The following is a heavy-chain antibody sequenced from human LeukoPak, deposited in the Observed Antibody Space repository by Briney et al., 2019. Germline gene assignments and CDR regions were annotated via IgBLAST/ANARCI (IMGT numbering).Heavy chain of an antibody. CDR3: ARSVDTAMANYYYYYMDV. D-gene: IGHD5-18*01. V-gene: IGHV1-69*05. Sequence: ASVKVSCKASGGTFSSYAISWVRQAPGQGLEWMGGIIPIFGTANYAQKFQGRVTITTDESTSTAYMELSSLRSEDTAVYYCARSVDTAMANYYYYYMDVWGKGTTVTVSS. CDR2: IIPIFGTA. CDR1: GGTFSSYA. J-gene: IGHJ6*03.